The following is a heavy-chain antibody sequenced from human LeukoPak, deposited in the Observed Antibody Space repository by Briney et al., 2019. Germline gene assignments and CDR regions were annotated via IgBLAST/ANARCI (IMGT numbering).Heavy chain of an antibody. D-gene: IGHD3/OR15-3a*01. V-gene: IGHV4-39*01. Sequence: SETLSLTCTVSGVSISSSNSYWGWIRQPPGKGLEWIGSIYYTGNTYYNASLKSRVAISIDTSKNQISLRLTSVTATDTAMYYCARQTGSGLFTLPGGQGTLVTVSS. J-gene: IGHJ4*02. CDR1: GVSISSSNSY. CDR2: IYYTGNT. CDR3: ARQTGSGLFTLP.